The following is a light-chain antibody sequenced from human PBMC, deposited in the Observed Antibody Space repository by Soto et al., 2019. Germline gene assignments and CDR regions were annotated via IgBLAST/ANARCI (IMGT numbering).Light chain of an antibody. V-gene: IGKV1D-16*01. CDR2: AAS. CDR3: QQYNIYPLT. J-gene: IGKJ4*01. CDR1: QDINSY. Sequence: DVQMTQSPSSLSASVVDRVTITCRASQDINSYLAWYQQKPGNAPKSLIYAASSLQTGVPSRFSGSESGTDFSLTSSNLQPEDSANYYCQQYNIYPLTFGGGTKVEIK.